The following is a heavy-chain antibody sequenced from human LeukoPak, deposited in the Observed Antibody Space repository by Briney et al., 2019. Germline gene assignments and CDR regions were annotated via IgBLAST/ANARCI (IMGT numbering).Heavy chain of an antibody. CDR1: GFTFSSYA. CDR2: IRSNGGST. Sequence: PGGSLRLSCAASGFTFSSYAMHWVRQAPGKGLEYVSAIRSNGGSTYYANSVKGRFTISRDNSKNTLYLQMGSPRAEDMAVYYCARARSFLSYMDVWGKGTTVTISS. CDR3: ARARSFLSYMDV. D-gene: IGHD3-10*01. J-gene: IGHJ6*03. V-gene: IGHV3-64*01.